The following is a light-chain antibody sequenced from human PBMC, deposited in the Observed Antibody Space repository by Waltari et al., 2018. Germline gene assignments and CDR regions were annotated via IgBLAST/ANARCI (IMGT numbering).Light chain of an antibody. CDR2: KAS. Sequence: DIQMTQSPSTLSASVGDRVPITCRASQSVNSWVAWYQQKPGKAPKLLIFKASNLESGVPSRFSGSGSGTEFTLTISSLQPDDFATYHCQQYDSYWTFGQGTKVEIK. CDR3: QQYDSYWT. CDR1: QSVNSW. J-gene: IGKJ1*01. V-gene: IGKV1-5*03.